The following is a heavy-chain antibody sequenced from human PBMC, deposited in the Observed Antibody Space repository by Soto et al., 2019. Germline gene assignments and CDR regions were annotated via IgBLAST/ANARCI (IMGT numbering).Heavy chain of an antibody. J-gene: IGHJ4*02. Sequence: ASVKVSCKASGYTFTGYYMHWVRQAPGQGLEWMGWINPNTGGTNYAQKFQGWVTMTRDTSISTAHLELNRLKSDDTAVYYCASARRGSSSSESFDYWGQGTLVTVSS. D-gene: IGHD6-6*01. CDR3: ASARRGSSSSESFDY. CDR1: GYTFTGYY. V-gene: IGHV1-2*04. CDR2: INPNTGGT.